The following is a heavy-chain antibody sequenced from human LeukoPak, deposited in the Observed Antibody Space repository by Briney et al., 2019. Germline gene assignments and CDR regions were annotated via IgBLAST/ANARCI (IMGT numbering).Heavy chain of an antibody. D-gene: IGHD1-26*01. Sequence: PSETLSLTCTVSGGSISSSNYYWGWIRQPPGKGLEWIGSIYYGGNTYYNPSLKSRVTISVDTSKNQFSLKLTSVTAADTAVYYCAHFKGGSFDFWGQGTMVTVSS. CDR2: IYYGGNT. CDR3: AHFKGGSFDF. V-gene: IGHV4-39*01. CDR1: GGSISSSNYY. J-gene: IGHJ3*01.